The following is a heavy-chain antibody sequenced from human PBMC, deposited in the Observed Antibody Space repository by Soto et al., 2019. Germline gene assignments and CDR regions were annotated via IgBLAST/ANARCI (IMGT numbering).Heavy chain of an antibody. V-gene: IGHV3-23*01. J-gene: IGHJ4*02. D-gene: IGHD3-9*01. Sequence: GWSLRLSCASSVFTFISYAMSWVRQAPGKGLEWVSAISGSGGSTYYADSVKGRFTISRDNSKNTLYLQMNSLRAEDTAVYYCAKLRYFDWFPGPFDYWGQGTLVTVSS. CDR1: VFTFISYA. CDR2: ISGSGGST. CDR3: AKLRYFDWFPGPFDY.